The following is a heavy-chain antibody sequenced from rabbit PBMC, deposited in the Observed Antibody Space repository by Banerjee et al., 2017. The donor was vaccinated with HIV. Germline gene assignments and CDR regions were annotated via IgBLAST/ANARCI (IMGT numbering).Heavy chain of an antibody. D-gene: IGHD4-1*01. Sequence: QSLEESGGDLVKPGASLTLTCTASGFTLSNYWMCWVRQAPGKGLEWIACISTSSGNTGYATWAKGRFTISKTSSTTVTLQMTSLTAADTATYFCARAYNTGWGGYFSLWGQGTLVTVS. CDR2: ISTSSGNT. V-gene: IGHV1S40*01. CDR1: GFTLSNYW. CDR3: ARAYNTGWGGYFSL. J-gene: IGHJ4*01.